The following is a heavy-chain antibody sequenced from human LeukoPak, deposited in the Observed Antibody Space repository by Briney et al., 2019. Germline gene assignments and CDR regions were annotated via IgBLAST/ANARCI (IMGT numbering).Heavy chain of an antibody. Sequence: PGGSLRLSCAASGFTFSSYAMSWVRQAPGKGLEWVSAISGSGDSTYSTDSVKGRFTISRDNSKNTLYLQMNSLRAEDTAVYYCAKKVPANWGSYLDYWGQGTLVTVSS. D-gene: IGHD7-27*01. CDR1: GFTFSSYA. CDR2: ISGSGDST. CDR3: AKKVPANWGSYLDY. J-gene: IGHJ4*02. V-gene: IGHV3-23*01.